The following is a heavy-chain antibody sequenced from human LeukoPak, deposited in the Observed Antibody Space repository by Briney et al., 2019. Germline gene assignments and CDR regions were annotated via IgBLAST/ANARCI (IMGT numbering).Heavy chain of an antibody. CDR1: GYTFTGYY. CDR3: ARAGGYDFWSAELLYNWFDP. CDR2: ISAYNGNT. J-gene: IGHJ5*02. V-gene: IGHV1-18*04. D-gene: IGHD3-3*01. Sequence: GASVKVSCKASGYTFTGYYMHWVRQAPGQGLEWMGWISAYNGNTNYAQKFQGRVIMTTDTSTSTVYMELRSLRSDDTAVYYCARAGGYDFWSAELLYNWFDPWGQGTLVTVSS.